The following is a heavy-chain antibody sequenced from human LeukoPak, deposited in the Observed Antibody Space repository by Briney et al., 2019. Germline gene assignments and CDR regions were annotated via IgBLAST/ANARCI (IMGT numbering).Heavy chain of an antibody. CDR2: IWYDGRNK. V-gene: IGHV3-33*01. Sequence: GGSLRLSCAASGFTFSSYGMHWVRQAPGRGLEWVALIWYDGRNKYYADSVKGRFTISRDNSKNTLSLQLNSLRDEDTAVYYCARDGGSSGYHDALDIWGQGTMVTVSS. CDR3: ARDGGSSGYHDALDI. CDR1: GFTFSSYG. J-gene: IGHJ3*02. D-gene: IGHD3-22*01.